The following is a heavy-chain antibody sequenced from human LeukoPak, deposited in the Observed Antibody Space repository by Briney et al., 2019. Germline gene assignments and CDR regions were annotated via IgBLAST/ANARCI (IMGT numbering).Heavy chain of an antibody. D-gene: IGHD6-13*01. CDR3: ARVSSSWYQDWYFDL. J-gene: IGHJ2*01. Sequence: SETLSLTCTVSGGSISSYYWSWIRQPPGKGLEWIGYIYYSGSTNYNPSLKSRVTISVDTSENQFSLKLSSVTAADTAVYYCARVSSSWYQDWYFDLWGRGTVVTVSS. CDR2: IYYSGST. V-gene: IGHV4-59*12. CDR1: GGSISSYY.